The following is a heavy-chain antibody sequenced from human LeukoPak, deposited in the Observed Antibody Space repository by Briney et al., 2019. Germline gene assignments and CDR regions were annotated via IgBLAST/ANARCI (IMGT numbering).Heavy chain of an antibody. CDR2: IYYSGST. J-gene: IGHJ3*02. CDR1: GDSISSSSYY. V-gene: IGHV4-39*01. D-gene: IGHD2-21*02. CDR3: AWGLRTRIDI. Sequence: SETLSLTCTVSGDSISSSSYYWGWIRQPPGKGLEWIGSIYYSGSTYYNPSLKSRVTISVDTSKNQFSLKLSSVTAADTAVYYCAWGLRTRIDIWGQGTMVTVSS.